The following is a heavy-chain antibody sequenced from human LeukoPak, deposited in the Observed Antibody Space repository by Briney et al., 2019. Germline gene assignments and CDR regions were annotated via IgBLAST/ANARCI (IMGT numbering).Heavy chain of an antibody. CDR3: APSGRSSFVFDV. CDR2: VDPEDAKA. V-gene: IGHV1-69-2*01. Sequence: ASVKVSCKSSGYTFSDYYIHWVRQAPGGGLQWLGRVDPEDAKAVYSENLQGRVTITADSFSDSTYMFLSSLTSEDTAFYYCAPSGRSSFVFDVWAKGQWSPSLQ. CDR1: GYTFSDYY. J-gene: IGHJ3*01. D-gene: IGHD3-10*01.